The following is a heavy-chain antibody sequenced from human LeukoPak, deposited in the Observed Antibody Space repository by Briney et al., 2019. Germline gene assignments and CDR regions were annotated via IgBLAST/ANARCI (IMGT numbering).Heavy chain of an antibody. CDR3: ARHPRYFDWLLFDWYFDL. D-gene: IGHD3-9*01. CDR2: IYYSGST. Sequence: SETLSLTCTVSGGSISSSSYYWGWTRQPPGKGLEWIGSIYYSGSTYYNPSLKSRVTISVDTSKNQFSLKLSSVTAADTAVYYCARHPRYFDWLLFDWYFDLWGRGTLVTVSS. J-gene: IGHJ2*01. V-gene: IGHV4-39*07. CDR1: GGSISSSSYY.